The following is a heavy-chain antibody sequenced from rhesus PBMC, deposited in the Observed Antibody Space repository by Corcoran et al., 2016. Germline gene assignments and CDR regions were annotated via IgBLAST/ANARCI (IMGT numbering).Heavy chain of an antibody. V-gene: IGHV4-165*01. J-gene: IGHJ4*01. Sequence: QVQLQESGPGLVKPSETLSLTCAVSGGSFSGYYWGWIRQPPGKGLEWIGYISGSSGSTDYNPSLKSRVTSSTDTSKNQFSLKLSSVTAADTAVYYCARGWLLYWGYFDSWGQGVLVTISS. CDR1: GGSFSGYY. CDR2: ISGSSGST. CDR3: ARGWLLYWGYFDS. D-gene: IGHD2-21*01.